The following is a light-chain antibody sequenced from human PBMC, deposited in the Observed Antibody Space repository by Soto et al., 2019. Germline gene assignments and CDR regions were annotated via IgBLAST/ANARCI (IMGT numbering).Light chain of an antibody. V-gene: IGLV2-14*01. Sequence: SALTQPASVSGSPGQWITISCTGTSSDVGGYKYVSWYQQHPGKAPKLIIYEVSNRPSGVSSRFSGSKSGNTASLTISGLQADDEAEYFCSSYTSGSTVFGGGTKVTVL. CDR1: SSDVGGYKY. J-gene: IGLJ2*01. CDR3: SSYTSGSTV. CDR2: EVS.